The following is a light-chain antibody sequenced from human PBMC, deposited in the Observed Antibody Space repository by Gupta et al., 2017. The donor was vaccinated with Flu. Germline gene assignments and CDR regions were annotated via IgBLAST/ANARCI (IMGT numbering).Light chain of an antibody. J-gene: IGKJ4*01. CDR2: NLS. CDR1: QGLVFSDGNTY. CDR3: MQGTHWPLT. Sequence: DVVLTQSTVSLPVTLGQPASISCRSSQGLVFSDGNTYLHWFQQRPGQSPRRLIYNLSNRDSGVPDRFSGSGSGIDFTLTISRVEAEDVGIYYCMQGTHWPLTFGGGTKVEIK. V-gene: IGKV2-30*01.